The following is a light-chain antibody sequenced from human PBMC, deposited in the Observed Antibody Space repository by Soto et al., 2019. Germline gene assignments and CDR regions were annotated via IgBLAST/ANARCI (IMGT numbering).Light chain of an antibody. CDR2: AAS. V-gene: IGKV1-27*01. CDR3: QKYNRAPRT. CDR1: QDISNF. Sequence: DIQMTQSPPSVSASIGDRVTITCRASQDISNFLAWYQQKPGKPPKVLIYAASSLQSGAPSRFSGSGSGTDFTLTISSLQTEDVATYFCQKYNRAPRTFGPGTEVEIK. J-gene: IGKJ1*01.